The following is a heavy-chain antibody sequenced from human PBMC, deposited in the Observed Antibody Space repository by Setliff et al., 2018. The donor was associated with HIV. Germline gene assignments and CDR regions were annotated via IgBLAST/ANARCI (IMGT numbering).Heavy chain of an antibody. D-gene: IGHD4-4*01. J-gene: IGHJ4*02. CDR3: AKTQTVITVYGPFDS. CDR1: GFTFSSHG. Sequence: PGGSLRLSCITSGFTFSSHGMQWVRQAPGKGLEWVANIKEDGSEKYYVDSVKGRFTVSRDNSNNTVYLQMNSLRAEDTAMYYCAKTQTVITVYGPFDSWGQGTPVTVSS. CDR2: IKEDGSEK. V-gene: IGHV3-7*03.